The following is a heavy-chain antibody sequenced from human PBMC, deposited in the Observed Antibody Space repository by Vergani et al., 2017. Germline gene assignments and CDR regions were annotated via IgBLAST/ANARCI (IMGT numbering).Heavy chain of an antibody. CDR1: GRSFSGYY. Sequence: QVQLQQWGAGLLTPSETLSLICAVYGRSFSGYYWSWIRQPPGKGLEWIGEINHSGSTNSNPSLNGRVTISVETSTNQFSLKLSSVTAAGTAVYYCARGGRQWLGRTYFDYWGQGTLVTVSS. CDR3: ARGGRQWLGRTYFDY. D-gene: IGHD6-19*01. CDR2: INHSGST. V-gene: IGHV4-34*01. J-gene: IGHJ4*02.